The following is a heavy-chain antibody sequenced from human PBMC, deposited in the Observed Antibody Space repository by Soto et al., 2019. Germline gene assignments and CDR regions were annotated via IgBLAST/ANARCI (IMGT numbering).Heavy chain of an antibody. V-gene: IGHV3-30*03. J-gene: IGHJ4*02. CDR2: TTSDGARI. CDR3: ARKNPGREWELPDY. CDR1: GFAFSTYG. D-gene: IGHD1-26*01. Sequence: QVQLVESGGGVVQPGRSLRLSCAASGFAFSTYGMHWVRQAPGKGLEWVAVTTSDGARINYADSVKDRFTISRDNSRTTLYLQMNSLRIDDTAVYYCARKNPGREWELPDYWGQGTLVTVSS.